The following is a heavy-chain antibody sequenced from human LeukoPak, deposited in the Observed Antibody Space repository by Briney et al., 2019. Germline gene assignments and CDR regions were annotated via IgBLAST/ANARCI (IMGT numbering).Heavy chain of an antibody. V-gene: IGHV1-46*01. Sequence: ASVKVSCKASGYSFTSNYIHWVRQAPGQGLEWMGMIYPRDGSTSYAQKFQGRVTVTRDTSTSTVHMELSGLRSEDTAVYYCARTLGSGRLFDYWGQGTLVTVSS. D-gene: IGHD6-19*01. CDR3: ARTLGSGRLFDY. CDR1: GYSFTSNY. CDR2: IYPRDGST. J-gene: IGHJ4*02.